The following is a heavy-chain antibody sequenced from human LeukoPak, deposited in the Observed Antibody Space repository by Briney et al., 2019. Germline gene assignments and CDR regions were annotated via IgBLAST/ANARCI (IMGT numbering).Heavy chain of an antibody. CDR2: IKQDGSEK. Sequence: PGGSLRLSCAASGFTFISYWMSWVRQAPGKGLEWVANIKQDGSEKYYVDSVKGRFTISRDNAKNSLYLQMNSLRAEDTAVYYCARAAYTVREVDYWGQGTLVTVSS. D-gene: IGHD1-1*01. CDR1: GFTFISYW. V-gene: IGHV3-7*01. J-gene: IGHJ4*02. CDR3: ARAAYTVREVDY.